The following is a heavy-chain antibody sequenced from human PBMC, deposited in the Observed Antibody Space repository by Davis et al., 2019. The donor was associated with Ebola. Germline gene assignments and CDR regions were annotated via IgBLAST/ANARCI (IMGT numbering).Heavy chain of an antibody. D-gene: IGHD3-10*01. CDR1: GFTFDDYG. J-gene: IGHJ4*02. CDR2: INWNGGST. V-gene: IGHV3-20*04. CDR3: ASLPQNTGGY. Sequence: GESLKISCAASGFTFDDYGMSWVRQAPGKGLEWVSGINWNGGSTGYADSVKGRFTISRDNAKNSLYLQMNSLRAEDTALYYCASLPQNTGGYWGQGTLVTVSS.